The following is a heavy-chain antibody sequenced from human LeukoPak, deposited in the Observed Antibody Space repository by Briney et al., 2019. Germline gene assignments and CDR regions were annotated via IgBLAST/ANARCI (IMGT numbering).Heavy chain of an antibody. J-gene: IGHJ3*02. V-gene: IGHV1-18*01. Sequence: ASVKVSCKASGYTFTNYAIHWVRQAPGQRFEWMGWISTYNGNTDYAQRLQGRVTMTTDTSTSTAYMELRSLRSDDTALYYCARLKRMVTSYAFDIWGQGTMVTVSS. CDR3: ARLKRMVTSYAFDI. CDR1: GYTFTNYA. CDR2: ISTYNGNT. D-gene: IGHD2-15*01.